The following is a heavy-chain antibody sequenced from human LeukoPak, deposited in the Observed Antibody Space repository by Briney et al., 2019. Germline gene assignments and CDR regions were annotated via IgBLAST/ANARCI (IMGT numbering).Heavy chain of an antibody. CDR2: ISAQNGNT. CDR3: ARTVRYFDWLLYLYYFDY. V-gene: IGHV1-18*01. Sequence: ASVKVSCKASGYTFSNYGFSWVRQAPGQGLEWMGWISAQNGNTNYAQKVQGRVTMTTDTSTSTAYMELRSLRSDDTAVYYCARTVRYFDWLLYLYYFDYWGQGTLVTVSS. J-gene: IGHJ4*02. D-gene: IGHD3-9*01. CDR1: GYTFSNYG.